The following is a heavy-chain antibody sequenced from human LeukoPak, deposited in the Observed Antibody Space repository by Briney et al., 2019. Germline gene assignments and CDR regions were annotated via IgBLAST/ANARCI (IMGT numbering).Heavy chain of an antibody. Sequence: QPGRSLRLSCAASGFTFSSYGMHWVRQAPGKGLEWVAVIWYDGSNKYYADSVKGRFTISRDNSKNTLYLQMNSLRAEDTAVYYCAKTYLPAAIPVYYYYYGMDVWGQGNPGHRLL. D-gene: IGHD2-2*01. J-gene: IGHJ6*02. CDR2: IWYDGSNK. CDR1: GFTFSSYG. CDR3: AKTYLPAAIPVYYYYYGMDV. V-gene: IGHV3-33*06.